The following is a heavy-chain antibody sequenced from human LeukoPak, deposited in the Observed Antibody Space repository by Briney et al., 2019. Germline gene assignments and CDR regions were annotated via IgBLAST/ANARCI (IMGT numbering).Heavy chain of an antibody. J-gene: IGHJ6*03. D-gene: IGHD5-24*01. CDR1: GFTFSSYS. CDR3: AKEEMATIGGFYYYYMDV. Sequence: GGSLRLSCAASGFTFSSYSMNWVRQAPGKGLEWVAAISYDGSNKYYADSVKGRFTISRDNSKNTLYLQMNSLRAEDTAVYYCAKEEMATIGGFYYYYMDVWGKGTTVTVSS. V-gene: IGHV3-30*18. CDR2: ISYDGSNK.